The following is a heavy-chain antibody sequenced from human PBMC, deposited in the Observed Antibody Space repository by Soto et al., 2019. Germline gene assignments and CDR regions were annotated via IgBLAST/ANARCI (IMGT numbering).Heavy chain of an antibody. CDR2: IYSSGST. V-gene: IGHV4-59*01. D-gene: IGHD3-10*01. CDR3: ARARITMVREVIKYNMDV. J-gene: IGHJ6*02. Sequence: PSETLSLTCTVSGGSISTYYWSWIRRPPGKGLEWIGYIYSSGSTHSNPSLQSRVTISVDTSKNQFSLKLSSVTAADTAIYYCARARITMVREVIKYNMDVWGQGTTVTVYS. CDR1: GGSISTYY.